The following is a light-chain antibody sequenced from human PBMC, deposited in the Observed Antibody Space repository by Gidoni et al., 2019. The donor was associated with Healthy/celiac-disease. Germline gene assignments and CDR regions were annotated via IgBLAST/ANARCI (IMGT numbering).Light chain of an antibody. CDR2: DAS. J-gene: IGKJ4*01. V-gene: IGKV1-5*01. CDR1: QSISSW. Sequence: DIQMTQSPSTLSASVGDRVTITCRASQSISSWLAWYQQKPGKAPKLLIYDASSLESGVPSRFSGSGSGTEFTITISSLQPDDFATYYCQQYNSPPTFGGGTKVEIK. CDR3: QQYNSPPT.